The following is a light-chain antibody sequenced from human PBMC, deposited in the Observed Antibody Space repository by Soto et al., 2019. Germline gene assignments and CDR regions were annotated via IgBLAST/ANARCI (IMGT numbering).Light chain of an antibody. CDR2: EVT. J-gene: IGLJ2*01. V-gene: IGLV2-14*01. CDR3: SSYTIYSTLLL. CDR1: SSDIGGYKY. Sequence: QSALTQPASVSGSPGQSISISCAGTSSDIGGYKYVSWYQQHPGKAPKLIIYEVTNRPSGVPDRFSSSKSGNTASLTISGLQAEDEADYYCSSYTIYSTLLLFGGGTKLTVL.